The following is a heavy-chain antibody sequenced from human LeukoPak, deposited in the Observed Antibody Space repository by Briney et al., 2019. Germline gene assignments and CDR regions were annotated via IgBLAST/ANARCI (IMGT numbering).Heavy chain of an antibody. CDR3: ARALRGSYGSDY. V-gene: IGHV3-7*01. CDR1: GFTLSSYW. J-gene: IGHJ4*02. D-gene: IGHD3-16*01. CDR2: IKQDGSEK. Sequence: GGSLRLSCAASGFTLSSYWMSWVRQAPGKGLEWVANIKQDGSEKYYVDSVKGRFTISRDNAKNSLYLQMNSLRAEDTAVYYCARALRGSYGSDYWGQGTLVTVSS.